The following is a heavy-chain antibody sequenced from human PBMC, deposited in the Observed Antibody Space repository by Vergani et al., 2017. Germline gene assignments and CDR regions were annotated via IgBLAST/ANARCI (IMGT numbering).Heavy chain of an antibody. CDR3: ARIIGGGSFIRD. J-gene: IGHJ4*02. CDR2: IDWDDDK. D-gene: IGHD1-26*01. V-gene: IGHV2-70*13. Sequence: QVTLRESGPALVKPTQTPTLTCSFSGFSLSTTGMCVSWVRQPPGKALEWLARIDWDDDKYYSTSLKTRLAISKDTSKNQVVLTMTNMHPVDTATYYCARIIGGGSFIRDWGQGTLVTVSS. CDR1: GFSLSTTGMC.